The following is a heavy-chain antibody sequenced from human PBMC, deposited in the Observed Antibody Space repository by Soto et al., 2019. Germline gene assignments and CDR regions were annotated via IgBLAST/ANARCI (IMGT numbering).Heavy chain of an antibody. CDR1: GYTFTGYD. CDR3: AREGMYHYETKDYYPSTYGLDV. Sequence: ASVMVSCRASGYTFTGYDLHWVRQAPGQGPECMGWIFPKSGGTKSAQKFQGRVTMTRDTSISTAYMELKRLRSDDTAVYFCAREGMYHYETKDYYPSTYGLDVWGQGTTVTVSS. V-gene: IGHV1-2*02. J-gene: IGHJ6*02. D-gene: IGHD3-16*01. CDR2: IFPKSGGT.